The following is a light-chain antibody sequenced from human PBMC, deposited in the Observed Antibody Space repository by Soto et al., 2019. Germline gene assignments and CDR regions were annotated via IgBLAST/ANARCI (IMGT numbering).Light chain of an antibody. CDR1: QSVNSNY. CDR3: QQYGSSPRT. J-gene: IGKJ1*01. V-gene: IGKV3-20*01. Sequence: EIVVTQSPGTLSLSPGERAALSCRASQSVNSNYLAWYQQKPGQALRLLIYGASRRATGIPDRFSGSGSGTDYPLTIARLEPEDFAVYYCQQYGSSPRTFGQGTKVEVK. CDR2: GAS.